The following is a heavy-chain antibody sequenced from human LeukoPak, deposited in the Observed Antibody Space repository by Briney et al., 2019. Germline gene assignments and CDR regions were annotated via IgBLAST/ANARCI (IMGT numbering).Heavy chain of an antibody. CDR2: IYYSGST. V-gene: IGHV4-39*07. Sequence: PSETLSLTCTVSGGSISSYYWGWIRQPPGKGLEWIGSIYYSGSTNYNPSLKSRVTISVDTSKNQFSLKLSSVTAADTAVYYCASRRITGTRKRVYYFDYWGQGTLVTVSS. CDR3: ASRRITGTRKRVYYFDY. CDR1: GGSISSYY. D-gene: IGHD1-7*01. J-gene: IGHJ4*02.